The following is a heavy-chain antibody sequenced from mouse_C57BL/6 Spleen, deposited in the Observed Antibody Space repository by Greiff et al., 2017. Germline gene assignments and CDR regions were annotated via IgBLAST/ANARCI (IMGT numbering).Heavy chain of an antibody. D-gene: IGHD4-1*01. J-gene: IGHJ4*01. Sequence: DVMLVESGGGLVKPGGSLKLSCAASGFTFSDYGMHWVRQAPEKGLEWVAYISSGSSTIYYADTVQGRFTISRDNAKNTLFLQMTSLRSEDTAMYYCARTGPGIIDYAMDYWGQGTSVTVSS. CDR1: GFTFSDYG. V-gene: IGHV5-17*01. CDR2: ISSGSSTI. CDR3: ARTGPGIIDYAMDY.